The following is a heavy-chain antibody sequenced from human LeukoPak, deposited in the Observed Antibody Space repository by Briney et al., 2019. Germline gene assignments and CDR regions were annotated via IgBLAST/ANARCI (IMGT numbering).Heavy chain of an antibody. CDR2: IRTKTHSYAT. CDR1: GFTFSGSA. J-gene: IGHJ5*02. CDR3: LRAYHPGGWFDP. D-gene: IGHD2-21*01. V-gene: IGHV3-73*01. Sequence: PGGSLRLSCAASGFTFSGSALHWVRQASGKGLEWVGRIRTKTHSYATAYAASVKGRFTISRDDSKNTAYLQMNSLTADDTAVHYCLRAYHPGGWFDPWGQGTLVTVSS.